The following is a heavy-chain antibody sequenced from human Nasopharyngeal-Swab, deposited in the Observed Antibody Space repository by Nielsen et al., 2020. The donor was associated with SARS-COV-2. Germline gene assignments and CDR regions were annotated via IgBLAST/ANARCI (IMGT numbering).Heavy chain of an antibody. V-gene: IGHV3-33*08. Sequence: GESLKISCAASGFTFTEYGMHWVRQAPGKGLEWVADLLYNGETHYADSVKGRFTISRDNSKDTVYLQMNSLRAKDTATYYCARPPYGGYCSSTSCYEDFWGQGTLVIVSS. D-gene: IGHD2-2*01. CDR2: LLYNGET. J-gene: IGHJ4*02. CDR3: ARPPYGGYCSSTSCYEDF. CDR1: GFTFTEYG.